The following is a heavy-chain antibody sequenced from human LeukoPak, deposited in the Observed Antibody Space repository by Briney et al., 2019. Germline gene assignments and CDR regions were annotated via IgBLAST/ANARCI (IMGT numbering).Heavy chain of an antibody. CDR2: IYTSGST. V-gene: IGHV4-61*02. CDR1: GGSLSSGSYY. Sequence: SETLSLTCTVSGGSLSSGSYYWGWLRQPAGKGLEGIGRIYTSGSTNYNPSLKSRGAISVDTSKKQFSLKLSSVTAADTAVYYCARGQGGIYYGSYYFGYWGQGTLVTVSS. CDR3: ARGQGGIYYGSYYFGY. J-gene: IGHJ4*02. D-gene: IGHD1-26*01.